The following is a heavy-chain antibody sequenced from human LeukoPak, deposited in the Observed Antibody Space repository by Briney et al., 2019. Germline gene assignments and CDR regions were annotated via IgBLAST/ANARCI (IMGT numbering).Heavy chain of an antibody. CDR1: GASISGSGYY. J-gene: IGHJ4*02. Sequence: SETLSLTCTVSGASISGSGYYWGGIRQPPGKGLVWIGNIYGSGSTYYSAFLQSRVTISMNTSKNQFFLRLSSVTAADTAMYYCAKSGRYGLIYYWGQGTLVTVSS. CDR2: IYGSGST. D-gene: IGHD1-26*01. V-gene: IGHV4-39*01. CDR3: AKSGRYGLIYY.